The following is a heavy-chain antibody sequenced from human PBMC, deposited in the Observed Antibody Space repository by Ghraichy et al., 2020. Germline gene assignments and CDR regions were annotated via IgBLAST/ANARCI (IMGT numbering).Heavy chain of an antibody. J-gene: IGHJ4*02. Sequence: ASVKVSCKASGYTFNTYDINWVRQATGQGLEWMGWMNPNSGDTDYAQEFQGRVTMSRDTSISTAYMELSSLASEDTAVYYCVRVRPSYDSQGFDYWGQGTLVTVSS. CDR1: GYTFNTYD. CDR3: VRVRPSYDSQGFDY. D-gene: IGHD5-18*01. CDR2: MNPNSGDT. V-gene: IGHV1-8*01.